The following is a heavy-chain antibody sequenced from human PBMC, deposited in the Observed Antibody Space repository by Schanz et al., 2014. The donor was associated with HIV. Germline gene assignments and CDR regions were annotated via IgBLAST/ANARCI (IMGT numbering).Heavy chain of an antibody. J-gene: IGHJ4*02. V-gene: IGHV1-69*06. Sequence: QVQLVQSGAEVKKPGSSVKVFCRASGGTFINYAFSWVRPAPGQGLEWMGGIIPLFGTSNYAQKFQGRVTMTADKSTSAAYMELSSLRSEDTAVYYCARDSPVAAGTLDYWGQGTLVTVSS. CDR2: IIPLFGTS. CDR3: ARDSPVAAGTLDY. D-gene: IGHD6-13*01. CDR1: GGTFINYA.